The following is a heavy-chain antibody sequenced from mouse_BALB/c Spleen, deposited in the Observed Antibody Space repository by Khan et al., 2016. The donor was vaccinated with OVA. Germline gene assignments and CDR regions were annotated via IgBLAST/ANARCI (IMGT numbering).Heavy chain of an antibody. CDR2: IHPHIGET. Sequence: EMQLQESGPELVKPGASVKISCKASGYSFTGYFMNWVMQSHGKSLEWVGRIHPHIGETFYNQRFVDKATLTVDESSSTAHMELRSLASEDSAVYFCARKNGSDFDYWGQGTTLTVSS. J-gene: IGHJ2*01. V-gene: IGHV1-20*02. CDR1: GYSFTGYF. D-gene: IGHD1-3*01. CDR3: ARKNGSDFDY.